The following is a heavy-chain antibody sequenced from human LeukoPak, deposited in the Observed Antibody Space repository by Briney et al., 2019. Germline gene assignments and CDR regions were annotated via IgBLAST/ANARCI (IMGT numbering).Heavy chain of an antibody. CDR2: IDTTSEYI. D-gene: IGHD6-19*01. CDR3: ARADRDSDWYIDDC. CDR1: GFSFSSYN. Sequence: PGGSLRLSCAASGFSFSSYNMNWVRHSPTKGLEWVASIDTTSEYIFYTDSLKGRFTISRDNAKNSLYLQMNNLRVEDTALYYCARADRDSDWYIDDCWGQGTLVTVSS. J-gene: IGHJ4*02. V-gene: IGHV3-21*06.